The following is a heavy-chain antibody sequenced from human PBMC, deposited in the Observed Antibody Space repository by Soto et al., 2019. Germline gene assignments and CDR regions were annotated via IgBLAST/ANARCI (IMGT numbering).Heavy chain of an antibody. J-gene: IGHJ5*02. V-gene: IGHV1-3*01. Sequence: VKVSCKASGYTFTSYAMHWVRQAPGQRLEWMGWINAGNGNTKYSQKFQGRVTITRDTSASTAYMELSSLRSEDTAVYYCAGYYTAMVTEENWFDPWGQGTLVTVS. CDR1: GYTFTSYA. D-gene: IGHD5-18*01. CDR3: AGYYTAMVTEENWFDP. CDR2: INAGNGNT.